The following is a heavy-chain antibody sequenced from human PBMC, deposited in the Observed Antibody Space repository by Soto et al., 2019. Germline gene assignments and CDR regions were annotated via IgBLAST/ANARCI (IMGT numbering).Heavy chain of an antibody. CDR3: AKVQTRDCDI. D-gene: IGHD2-21*01. CDR1: GFTFNIYG. Sequence: QVHLVESGGGVVQPGRSLRLSCAVSGFTFNIYGMYWVRQTPGKGPEWVAVISDDGSDKYYADSVKGRFTISRDNSKNPLYLHMNSLRVADTSIYYCAKVQTRDCDIWGQGPMVTVSS. V-gene: IGHV3-30*18. CDR2: ISDDGSDK. J-gene: IGHJ3*02.